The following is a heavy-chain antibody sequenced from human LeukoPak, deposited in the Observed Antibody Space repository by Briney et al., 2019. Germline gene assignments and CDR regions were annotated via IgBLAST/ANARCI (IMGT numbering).Heavy chain of an antibody. CDR1: GFTFSSYE. Sequence: PGGSLRLSCAASGFTFSSYEMNWVRQAPGKGLEWVSYISSSGSTIYYADSVKGRFTISRDHAKNSLYLQMNSLRAEDTAVYYCARFMITFGGVIDTPDYWGQGTLVTVSS. V-gene: IGHV3-48*03. D-gene: IGHD3-16*02. CDR2: ISSSGSTI. J-gene: IGHJ4*02. CDR3: ARFMITFGGVIDTPDY.